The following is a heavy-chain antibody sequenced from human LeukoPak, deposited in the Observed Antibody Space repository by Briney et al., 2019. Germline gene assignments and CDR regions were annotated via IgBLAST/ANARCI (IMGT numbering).Heavy chain of an antibody. V-gene: IGHV3-23*01. D-gene: IGHD7-27*01. CDR3: AIDPNWGTHS. CDR1: GFTFSTYT. Sequence: GGSLRLSCAASGFTFSTYTMYWVRHPPGKGLEWVSIIGSSGGGIHYTDSVKGRFTISRDNSKNALYLQMNSLRVEDTAVYYCAIDPNWGTHSWGQGVLVTVSS. CDR2: IGSSGGGI. J-gene: IGHJ4*02.